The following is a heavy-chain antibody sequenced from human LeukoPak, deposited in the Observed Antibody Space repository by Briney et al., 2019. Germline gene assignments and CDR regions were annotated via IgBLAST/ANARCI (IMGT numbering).Heavy chain of an antibody. CDR1: GGSISSYY. Sequence: SETLSLTCTVAGGSISSYYWSWIRQPPGKGLEWIGYIYYSGSTNYNPSLKSRVTISVDTSKNQFSLKLSSVTAADTAVYYCARGWRYYGSGSLGDYWGQGTLVTVSS. V-gene: IGHV4-59*01. CDR2: IYYSGST. D-gene: IGHD3-10*01. CDR3: ARGWRYYGSGSLGDY. J-gene: IGHJ4*02.